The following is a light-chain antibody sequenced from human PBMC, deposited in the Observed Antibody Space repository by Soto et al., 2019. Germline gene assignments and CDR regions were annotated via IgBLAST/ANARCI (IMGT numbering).Light chain of an antibody. CDR1: SSDG. J-gene: IGLJ1*01. CDR2: EVN. CDR3: SSFTSTRTHV. V-gene: IGLV2-14*01. Sequence: QSALTQPASVSESPGQSITISCTGTSSDGVSWYQQHPGKAPKLMIYEVNNRPSGVSNRFSGSKSGNTASLTISGLQAEDEADYYCSSFTSTRTHVFGPGTKLTVL.